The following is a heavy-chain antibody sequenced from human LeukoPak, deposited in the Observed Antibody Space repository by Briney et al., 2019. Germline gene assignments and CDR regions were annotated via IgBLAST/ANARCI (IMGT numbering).Heavy chain of an antibody. J-gene: IGHJ4*02. Sequence: GGSLRLSCAASGFTFSSYAMSWVRQAPGKGLEWVSAISGSGGSTYYADSVKGRFTISRDNSKNTLYLQMNSLRAEDTAVYYCAKGGYLSGYCSSGSCLPRYYFDYWGQGTLVTVSS. CDR2: ISGSGGST. V-gene: IGHV3-23*01. CDR3: AKGGYLSGYCSSGSCLPRYYFDY. D-gene: IGHD2-15*01. CDR1: GFTFSSYA.